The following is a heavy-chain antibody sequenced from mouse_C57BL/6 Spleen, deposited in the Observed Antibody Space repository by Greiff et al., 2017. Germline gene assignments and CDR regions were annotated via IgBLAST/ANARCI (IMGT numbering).Heavy chain of an antibody. CDR3: ARHYGSTLYYFDY. V-gene: IGHV1-52*01. Sequence: VQLQQPGAELVRPGSSVKLSCKASGYTFTSYWMHWVKQRPIQGLEWIGNIDPSDSETHYNQKFKDKATLTVDKSSSTAYMQLSSLTSEDCAVYYCARHYGSTLYYFDYWGQGTTLTVSS. CDR2: IDPSDSET. D-gene: IGHD1-1*01. CDR1: GYTFTSYW. J-gene: IGHJ2*01.